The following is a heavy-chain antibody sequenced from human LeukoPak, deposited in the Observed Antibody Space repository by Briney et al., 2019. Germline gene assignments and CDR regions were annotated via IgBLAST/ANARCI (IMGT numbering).Heavy chain of an antibody. Sequence: GASVKVSCKASVYIFNKFYVHWVRQAPGQGLEWVGIINPTSGRASNAQKFQGRVTMTTDMSTSTLHMELTSLTSEDTAVYYCARDVVATGVRGYYYGMDVWGQGTTVTVSS. V-gene: IGHV1-46*02. J-gene: IGHJ6*02. CDR2: INPTSGRA. D-gene: IGHD5-12*01. CDR1: VYIFNKFY. CDR3: ARDVVATGVRGYYYGMDV.